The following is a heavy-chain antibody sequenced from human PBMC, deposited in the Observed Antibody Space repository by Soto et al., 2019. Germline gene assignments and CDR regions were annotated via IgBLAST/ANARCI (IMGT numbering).Heavy chain of an antibody. CDR3: ANWVEGTMVYFDY. V-gene: IGHV3-23*01. CDR2: ISGSGDRT. Sequence: GGSLRLSCAASGFTFSSYAMSWVRQAPGKGLEWVSAISGSGDRTYYADSVKGRFTISRDNSKSTLYLQMNSLRADDTAVYYCANWVEGTMVYFDYWGQGTLVTVSS. J-gene: IGHJ4*02. CDR1: GFTFSSYA. D-gene: IGHD2-8*01.